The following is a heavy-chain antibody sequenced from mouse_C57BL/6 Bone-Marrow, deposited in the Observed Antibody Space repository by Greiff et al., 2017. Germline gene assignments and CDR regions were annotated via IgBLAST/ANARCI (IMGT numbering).Heavy chain of an antibody. CDR3: ARPVNWDAMDY. J-gene: IGHJ4*01. CDR2: ISSGSSTI. V-gene: IGHV5-17*01. Sequence: EVQVVESGGGLVKPGGSLKLSCAASGFTFSDYGMHWVRQAPEKGLEWVAYISSGSSTIYYADTVKGRFTISRDNAKNTLFLQMTSLRSADTAMYYCARPVNWDAMDYWGQGTSVTVSS. D-gene: IGHD4-1*01. CDR1: GFTFSDYG.